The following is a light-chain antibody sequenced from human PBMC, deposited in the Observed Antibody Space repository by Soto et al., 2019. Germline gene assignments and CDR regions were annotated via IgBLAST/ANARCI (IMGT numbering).Light chain of an antibody. Sequence: DIQMTQSPSTLSASIGDRVTITCRASQSIRSWLAWYQQKPGKAPKFLIYDASSLESGVPSRFSGSGSGTEFTLTISSLQPDDFATYYCQQYNSYPWTFGRGTKVEIK. CDR3: QQYNSYPWT. CDR1: QSIRSW. J-gene: IGKJ1*01. CDR2: DAS. V-gene: IGKV1-5*01.